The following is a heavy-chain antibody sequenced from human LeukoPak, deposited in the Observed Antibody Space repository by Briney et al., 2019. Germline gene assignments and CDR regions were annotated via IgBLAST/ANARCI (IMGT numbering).Heavy chain of an antibody. Sequence: SETLSLTCAVYGGSFSGYYWSWIRQPPGKGLEWIGEINHSGSTNYNPSLKSRVTISVDTSKNQFSLRLSSVTAADTAVYYCARTSIYYDSSGYRSWGQGTLVTVSS. J-gene: IGHJ5*02. CDR1: GGSFSGYY. V-gene: IGHV4-34*01. CDR2: INHSGST. CDR3: ARTSIYYDSSGYRS. D-gene: IGHD3-22*01.